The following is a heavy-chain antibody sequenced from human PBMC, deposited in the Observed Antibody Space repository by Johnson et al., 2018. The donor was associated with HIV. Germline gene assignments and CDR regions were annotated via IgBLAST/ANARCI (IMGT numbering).Heavy chain of an antibody. CDR2: IYRGGAT. CDR3: ARVGGSWMLDAFDI. Sequence: QVQLVESGGGVVQPGRSLRLSCAASGFTFSSYAMHWVRQAPGKGLEWVSVIYRGGATYYAASVQGRFTISRDNSKNTLYLQMNSLRAGDSAVYYCARVGGSWMLDAFDIWGQGTVVTVSS. V-gene: IGHV3-NL1*01. J-gene: IGHJ3*02. CDR1: GFTFSSYA. D-gene: IGHD3-10*01.